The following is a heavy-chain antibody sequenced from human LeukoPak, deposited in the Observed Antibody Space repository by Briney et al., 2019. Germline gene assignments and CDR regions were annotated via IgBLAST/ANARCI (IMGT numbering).Heavy chain of an antibody. J-gene: IGHJ4*02. CDR1: GFTFSNYA. CDR3: ARDSSISGY. CDR2: ISGSGSST. D-gene: IGHD6-13*01. Sequence: GGSLRLSCAASGFTFSNYAMTWVRQAPGKGLEWVSGISGSGSSTYYADSVKGRFTLSRDYPKNTLYLQMNSLRAEDTAVYFCARDSSISGYWGQGTLVTVSS. V-gene: IGHV3-23*01.